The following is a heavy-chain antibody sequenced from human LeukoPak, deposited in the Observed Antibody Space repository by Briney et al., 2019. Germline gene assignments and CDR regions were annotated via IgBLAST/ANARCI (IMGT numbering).Heavy chain of an antibody. CDR3: ARDLTPLGYCSSTSCYHAFDI. D-gene: IGHD2-2*01. Sequence: GASVKVSCKASGYTFASYGISWVRQAPGQGLEWMGWISAYSGNTNYAQKLQGRVTMTTDTSTSTAYMELRSLRSDDTAVYYCARDLTPLGYCSSTSCYHAFDIWGQGTMVTVSS. V-gene: IGHV1-18*01. CDR1: GYTFASYG. J-gene: IGHJ3*02. CDR2: ISAYSGNT.